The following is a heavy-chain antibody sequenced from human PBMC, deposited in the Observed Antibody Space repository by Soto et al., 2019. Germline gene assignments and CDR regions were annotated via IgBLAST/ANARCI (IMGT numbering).Heavy chain of an antibody. V-gene: IGHV4-31*03. D-gene: IGHD3-16*01. CDR3: ARVYGFYFDY. Sequence: SETLSLTCTVSGGSISSPNFYWSWIRQHPGKGLEWIGHIYYNGTTYYNPTLKSRVSISVDTSKNQFSLKLSSVTAADTAVYYCARVYGFYFDYWGQGALGTV. J-gene: IGHJ4*02. CDR1: GGSISSPNFY. CDR2: IYYNGTT.